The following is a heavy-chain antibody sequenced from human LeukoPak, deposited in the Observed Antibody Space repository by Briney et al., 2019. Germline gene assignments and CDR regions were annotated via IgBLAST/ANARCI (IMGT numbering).Heavy chain of an antibody. J-gene: IGHJ3*02. V-gene: IGHV4-39*01. Sequence: SETLSLTCTVSGGSISSSSYYWGWIRQPPGKGLEWIGSIYYSGSTYYNPSLKSRVTISVDTSKNQFSLKLSSVTTADTAVYYCAGLRFRAAFDIWGQGTMVTVSS. D-gene: IGHD3-3*01. CDR3: AGLRFRAAFDI. CDR2: IYYSGST. CDR1: GGSISSSSYY.